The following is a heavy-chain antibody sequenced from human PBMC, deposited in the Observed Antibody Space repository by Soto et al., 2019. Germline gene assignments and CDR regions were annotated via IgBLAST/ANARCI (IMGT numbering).Heavy chain of an antibody. Sequence: GGSLRLSCAASGFTFSSYGMHWVRQAPGKGLEWVAVIWYDGSNKYYADSVKGRFTISRDNSKNTLYLQMNSLRAEDTAVYYCARGYYDFWSGYYIPTTYYYYGMDVWGQGTTVTVSS. CDR2: IWYDGSNK. CDR3: ARGYYDFWSGYYIPTTYYYYGMDV. J-gene: IGHJ6*02. CDR1: GFTFSSYG. D-gene: IGHD3-3*01. V-gene: IGHV3-33*01.